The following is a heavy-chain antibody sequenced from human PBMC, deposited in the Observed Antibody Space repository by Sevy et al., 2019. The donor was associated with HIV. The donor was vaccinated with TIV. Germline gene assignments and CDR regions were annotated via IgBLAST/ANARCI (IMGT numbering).Heavy chain of an antibody. V-gene: IGHV4-61*01. D-gene: IGHD3-22*01. J-gene: IGHJ4*02. CDR3: AREPYFCDKSGYYWDY. CDR1: GVSVSSDTYY. Sequence: SETLSLTCAVSGVSVSSDTYYWSWIRQPPGKGLEWIGYVYHTGSTNYSPSFKSRFTISVDTSKNQFSLRLFSVAAADTAVYYCAREPYFCDKSGYYWDYWGQGALVTVSS. CDR2: VYHTGST.